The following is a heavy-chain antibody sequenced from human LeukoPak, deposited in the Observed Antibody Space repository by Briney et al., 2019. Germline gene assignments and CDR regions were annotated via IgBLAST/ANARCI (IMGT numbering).Heavy chain of an antibody. CDR2: INADNGNT. Sequence: GASVKVSCKASGYTFTSYAMHWVRQAPGQRLEWMGWINADNGNTKYSQKFQGRVTITRDTSPSTAYMVLSSLRSEDTAVYYCATDRGIPGWFDPWGQGTLVTVSS. D-gene: IGHD2-15*01. J-gene: IGHJ5*02. V-gene: IGHV1-3*01. CDR3: ATDRGIPGWFDP. CDR1: GYTFTSYA.